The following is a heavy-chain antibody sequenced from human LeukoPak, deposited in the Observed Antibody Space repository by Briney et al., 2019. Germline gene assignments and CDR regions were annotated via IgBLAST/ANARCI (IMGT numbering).Heavy chain of an antibody. D-gene: IGHD3-10*02. CDR3: AREMFGVNYFDY. CDR2: IKKDGSEK. V-gene: IGHV3-7*01. Sequence: GGSLRLSCAASGFTFSTYWMSWVRQALGKGLEWVANIKKDGSEKYYVDSVKGRFTISRDNAKNSLYLQMNSLRAEDTAVYYCAREMFGVNYFDYWGQGTLVTVSS. J-gene: IGHJ4*02. CDR1: GFTFSTYW.